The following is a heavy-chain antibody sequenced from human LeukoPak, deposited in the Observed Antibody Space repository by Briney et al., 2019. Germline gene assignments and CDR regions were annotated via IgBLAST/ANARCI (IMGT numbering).Heavy chain of an antibody. CDR3: ARNRELGTQGYSSSPFDY. D-gene: IGHD6-6*01. CDR2: ISSSSSYI. J-gene: IGHJ4*02. CDR1: GFTFSDYY. V-gene: IGHV3-11*06. Sequence: PGGSLRLSCAASGFTFSDYYMSWIRQAPGKGLEWVSSISSSSSYIYYADSVKGRFTISRDNAKNSLYLQMNGLRAEDTAVYYCARNRELGTQGYSSSPFDYWGQGTLATVSS.